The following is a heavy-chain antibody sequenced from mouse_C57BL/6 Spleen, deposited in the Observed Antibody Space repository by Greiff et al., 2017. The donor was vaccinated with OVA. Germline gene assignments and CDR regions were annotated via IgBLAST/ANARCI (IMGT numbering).Heavy chain of an antibody. V-gene: IGHV5-4*03. J-gene: IGHJ4*01. CDR3: ARGGVYYDYDGAMDY. CDR2: IRDGGSYT. CDR1: GFTFSSYA. Sequence: EVMLVESGGGLVKPGGSLKLSCAASGFTFSSYAMSWVRQPPEKRLEWVATIRDGGSYTYYPDNVQGRFTISRDNAKNNLYLQMSQLKSEDTAMYYCARGGVYYDYDGAMDYWGQGTSVTVSS. D-gene: IGHD2-4*01.